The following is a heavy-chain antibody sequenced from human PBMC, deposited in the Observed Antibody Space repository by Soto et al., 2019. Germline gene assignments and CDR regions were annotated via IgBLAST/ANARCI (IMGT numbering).Heavy chain of an antibody. D-gene: IGHD6-6*01. V-gene: IGHV4-34*01. CDR1: GGSFSGYY. CDR3: ARGRIAALLNWFDP. Sequence: KPSETLSLTCAVYGGSFSGYYWSWIRQPPGKGLEWIGEINHSGSTNYNPSLKSRVTISVDTSKNQFSLKLSSVTAADTAVYYCARGRIAALLNWFDPWGQGTLVTVSS. CDR2: INHSGST. J-gene: IGHJ5*02.